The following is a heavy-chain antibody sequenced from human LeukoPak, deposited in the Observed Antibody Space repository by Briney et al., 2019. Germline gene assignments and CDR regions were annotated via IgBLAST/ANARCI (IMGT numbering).Heavy chain of an antibody. CDR1: GGSFSGYY. J-gene: IGHJ5*02. Sequence: PSETLSLTCAVYGGSFSGYYWSWIRQPPGKGLEWIGEINHSGSTNYNPSLKSRVTKSVDTSKNQFSLKLSSVTAADSAVYYCARAGATKEIVTTSLYNWFDPWGQGTLVTVSS. CDR2: INHSGST. D-gene: IGHD2-15*01. CDR3: ARAGATKEIVTTSLYNWFDP. V-gene: IGHV4-34*01.